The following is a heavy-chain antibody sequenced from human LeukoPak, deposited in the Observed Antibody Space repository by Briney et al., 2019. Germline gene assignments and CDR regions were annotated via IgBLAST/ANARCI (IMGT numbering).Heavy chain of an antibody. CDR2: INHGGST. D-gene: IGHD6-19*01. V-gene: IGHV4-34*01. CDR1: GGSFSGYY. J-gene: IGHJ4*02. Sequence: SETLSLTCAVYGGSFSGYYWSWIRQPPGKGLEWIGEINHGGSTNYNPSLKSRVTISVDTSKNQFSLKLSSVTAADTAVYYCARGRIAAVAGTGYWGQGTLGTVS. CDR3: ARGRIAAVAGTGY.